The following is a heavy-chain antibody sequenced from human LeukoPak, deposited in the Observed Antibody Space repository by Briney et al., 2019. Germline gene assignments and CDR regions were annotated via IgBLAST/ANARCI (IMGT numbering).Heavy chain of an antibody. Sequence: PSETLSLTCTVSGGSINSPNYFWSWIRQPPGKGLEWIGYIYHSGSAYYNPSLQRPVTISLDMSRNQFSLDLSSVAAADTALYYCARQTCSTSCSWGGGFDSWGQGTLVTVSS. V-gene: IGHV4-30-4*01. CDR3: ARQTCSTSCSWGGGFDS. CDR2: IYHSGSA. D-gene: IGHD2-2*01. CDR1: GGSINSPNYF. J-gene: IGHJ4*02.